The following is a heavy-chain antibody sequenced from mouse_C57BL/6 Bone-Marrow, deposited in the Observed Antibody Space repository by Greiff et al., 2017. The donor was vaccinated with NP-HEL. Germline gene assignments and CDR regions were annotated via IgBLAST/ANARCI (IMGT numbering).Heavy chain of an antibody. CDR2: ISSGSSTI. CDR3: ARGDTTVPHYFDY. V-gene: IGHV5-17*01. CDR1: GFTFTDYG. J-gene: IGHJ2*01. Sequence: EVKLMESGGGLVKPGGSLKLSCAASGFTFTDYGMHWVRQAPEKGLEWVAYISSGSSTIYYADTVKGRFTISRDNAKNTLFLQMTSLRSEDTAMYYCARGDTTVPHYFDYWGQGTTLTVSS. D-gene: IGHD1-1*01.